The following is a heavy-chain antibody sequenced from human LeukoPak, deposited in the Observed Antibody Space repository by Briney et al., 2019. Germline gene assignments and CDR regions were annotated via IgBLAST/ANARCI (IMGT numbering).Heavy chain of an antibody. V-gene: IGHV3-23*01. CDR1: GFTFSSYA. Sequence: GGSLRLSCAASGFTFSSYAMTWVRQAPGKGLEWVSSITGGGDTTYYADSVKGRFTISRDNSKNTLYLQMNSLRAEDTAVYYCAKDETGDFDYWGQGTLVTVSS. J-gene: IGHJ4*02. CDR2: ITGGGDTT. D-gene: IGHD7-27*01. CDR3: AKDETGDFDY.